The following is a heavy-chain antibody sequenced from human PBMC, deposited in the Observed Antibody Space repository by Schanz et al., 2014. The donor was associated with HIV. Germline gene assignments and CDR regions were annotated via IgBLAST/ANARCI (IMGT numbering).Heavy chain of an antibody. J-gene: IGHJ4*02. Sequence: QVQLVESGGGVVQPGRSLRLSCAASGFTFSTYGMHWVRQGPGKGLEWVAFISYDGSNKYYADSVKGRFTISRDNSKNTLYLQMNSLRAEDTAVYYCAKEAVTTCFDYWGQGTLVTVSP. CDR3: AKEAVTTCFDY. D-gene: IGHD4-4*01. V-gene: IGHV3-30*18. CDR1: GFTFSTYG. CDR2: ISYDGSNK.